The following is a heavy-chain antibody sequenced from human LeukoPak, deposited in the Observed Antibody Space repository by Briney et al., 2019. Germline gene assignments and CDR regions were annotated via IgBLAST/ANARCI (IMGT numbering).Heavy chain of an antibody. Sequence: PSETLSLTCTVSGGSVSSGSYYWSWIRQPPGKGLEWIGYIYYSGSTNYNPSLKSRVTISLDTSKNQFSLKLSSVTAADTAVYYCARAPNPDFFDDWGQGTLVTVSS. J-gene: IGHJ4*02. V-gene: IGHV4-61*01. CDR3: ARAPNPDFFDD. CDR2: IYYSGST. D-gene: IGHD2-8*01. CDR1: GGSVSSGSYY.